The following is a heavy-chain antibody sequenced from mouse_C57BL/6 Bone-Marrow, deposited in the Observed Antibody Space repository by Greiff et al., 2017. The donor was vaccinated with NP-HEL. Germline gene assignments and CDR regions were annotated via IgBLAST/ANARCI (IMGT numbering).Heavy chain of an antibody. J-gene: IGHJ1*03. D-gene: IGHD2-3*01. CDR1: GFTFSSYA. CDR2: ISDGGSYT. CDR3: ARAGDGYYVWYFDV. V-gene: IGHV5-4*01. Sequence: EVQRVESGGGLVKPGGSLKLSCAASGFTFSSYAMSWVRQTPEKRLEWVATISDGGSYTYYPDNVKGRFTISRDNAKNNLYLQMSHLKSEDTAMYYCARAGDGYYVWYFDVWGTGTTVTVSS.